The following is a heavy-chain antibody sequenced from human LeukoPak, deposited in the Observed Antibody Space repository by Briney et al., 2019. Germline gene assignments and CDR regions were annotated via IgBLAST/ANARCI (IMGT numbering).Heavy chain of an antibody. CDR3: AKSSSSNVAFDI. D-gene: IGHD6-6*01. J-gene: IGHJ3*02. V-gene: IGHV3-23*01. Sequence: GGFLRLSCAASGFTFSSYAMSWVCQAPGKGLEWVSAISGSGGSTYYADSVKGRFTISRDNSKNTLYLQMNSLRAEDTAVYYCAKSSSSNVAFDIWGQGTMVTVSS. CDR1: GFTFSSYA. CDR2: ISGSGGST.